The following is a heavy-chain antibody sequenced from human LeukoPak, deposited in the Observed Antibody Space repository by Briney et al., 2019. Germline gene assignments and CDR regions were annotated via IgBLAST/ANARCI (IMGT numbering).Heavy chain of an antibody. CDR3: AKYSRETMVITEYYFDY. V-gene: IGHV3-23*01. D-gene: IGHD3-22*01. CDR2: ISGSGGST. Sequence: PGGSLRLSCAASGFTFSSYAMSWVRQAPGKGLEWVSAISGSGGSTYYADSVKGRFTISRDNSKNTLYLQMNSLRAEDTAVYYCAKYSRETMVITEYYFDYWGQGTLVTVSS. CDR1: GFTFSSYA. J-gene: IGHJ4*02.